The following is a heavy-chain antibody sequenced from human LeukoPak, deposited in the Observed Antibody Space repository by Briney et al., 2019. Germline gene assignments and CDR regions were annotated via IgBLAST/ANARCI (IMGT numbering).Heavy chain of an antibody. Sequence: PSQTLSPTCAVSGGSVSSGGFSWRWIRQPPGKGLECIGSISHTGSTYYNPSLKSRVTISVDSSKSQFSLKLSSVTAADTAVYYCAREGYFYGMDVWGQGTTVTVSS. CDR2: ISHTGST. J-gene: IGHJ6*02. D-gene: IGHD2/OR15-2a*01. CDR1: GGSVSSGGFS. V-gene: IGHV4-30-2*01. CDR3: AREGYFYGMDV.